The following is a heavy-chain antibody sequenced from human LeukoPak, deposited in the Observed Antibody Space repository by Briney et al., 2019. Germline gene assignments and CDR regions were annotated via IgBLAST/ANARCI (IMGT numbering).Heavy chain of an antibody. J-gene: IGHJ4*02. V-gene: IGHV1-46*01. Sequence: GASVKACKASGYTFTSYYMHGVRQAPGQGLEWMGIINPSGGSTSYAQKFQGRVTMTRDTSTSTVYMELSSLRSEDTAVYYCARSYSSGYSRDDYWGQGTLVTVSS. D-gene: IGHD3-22*01. CDR2: INPSGGST. CDR3: ARSYSSGYSRDDY. CDR1: GYTFTSYY.